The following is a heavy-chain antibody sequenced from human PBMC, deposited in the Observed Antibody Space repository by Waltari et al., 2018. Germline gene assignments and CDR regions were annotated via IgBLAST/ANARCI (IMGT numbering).Heavy chain of an antibody. CDR1: GGSISSSSYY. V-gene: IGHV4-39*07. D-gene: IGHD5-12*01. CDR3: ASSDGYNTPFDY. CDR2: IYYSGGT. Sequence: QLQLQESGPGLVKPSETLSLTCTVSGGSISSSSYYWGWIRQPPGKGLEWIGSIYYSGGTYYNPSLKSRVTRSVDTSKNQFSLKLSSVTAADTAVYYCASSDGYNTPFDYWGQGTLVTVSS. J-gene: IGHJ4*02.